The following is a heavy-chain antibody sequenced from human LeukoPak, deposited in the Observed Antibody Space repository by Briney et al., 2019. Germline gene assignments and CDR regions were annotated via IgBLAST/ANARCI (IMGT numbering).Heavy chain of an antibody. D-gene: IGHD2-2*01. CDR2: ISAYNGKT. CDR3: ARNQAHIVVVPAANGLDV. Sequence: ASVKVSCKASGYTFTSYGISWVRQAPGQGLEWMGWISAYNGKTNYAQKLQGRVTMTTDTSTSTAYMELRSLRSDDTAVYYCARNQAHIVVVPAANGLDVWGKGTTVTASS. V-gene: IGHV1-18*01. CDR1: GYTFTSYG. J-gene: IGHJ6*04.